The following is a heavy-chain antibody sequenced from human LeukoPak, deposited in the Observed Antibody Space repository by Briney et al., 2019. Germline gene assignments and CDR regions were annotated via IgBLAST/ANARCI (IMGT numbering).Heavy chain of an antibody. CDR2: VSCTGSN. V-gene: IGHV4-31*11. CDR3: ARRVGKYPTYYFDY. CDR1: GGSITTGGHY. Sequence: SETLSLTCVVSGGSITTGGHYWTWIRQVPGKGPEWIGYVSCTGSNNYNPSLKSRLTISVDTSKSQFSLKLSSVTAADTAVYYCARRVGKYPTYYFDYWGQGALVTVSS. D-gene: IGHD1-26*01. J-gene: IGHJ4*02.